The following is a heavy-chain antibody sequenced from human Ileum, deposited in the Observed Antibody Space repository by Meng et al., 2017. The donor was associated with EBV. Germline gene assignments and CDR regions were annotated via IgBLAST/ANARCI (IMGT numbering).Heavy chain of an antibody. D-gene: IGHD1-14*01. Sequence: LQLQESGPGSVTPSETLSLTWTVPGGSISSSSFYWAWIRQPPGEGLEWIGSVVYSGTTYYTSSLKSRVSISVDTSKNQFSLKLSSVTAADTAVYYCARHHHSPTFDYWGQGTLVTVSS. CDR1: GGSISSSSFY. CDR2: VVYSGTT. CDR3: ARHHHSPTFDY. V-gene: IGHV4-39*01. J-gene: IGHJ4*02.